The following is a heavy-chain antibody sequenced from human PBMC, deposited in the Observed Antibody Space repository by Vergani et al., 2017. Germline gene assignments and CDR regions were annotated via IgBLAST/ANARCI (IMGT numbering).Heavy chain of an antibody. Sequence: QVQLVESGGGVVQPGRSLRLSCAASGFTFSSYGMHWVRQAPGKGLEWVAVIWYDGSNKYYADSVKGRFTIARDNSKNTLYLQMNSLRAEDTAVYYCAKEAQLATYYYYGMDVWGQGTTVTVSS. CDR1: GFTFSSYG. V-gene: IGHV3-33*06. CDR3: AKEAQLATYYYYGMDV. J-gene: IGHJ6*02. CDR2: IWYDGSNK. D-gene: IGHD6-6*01.